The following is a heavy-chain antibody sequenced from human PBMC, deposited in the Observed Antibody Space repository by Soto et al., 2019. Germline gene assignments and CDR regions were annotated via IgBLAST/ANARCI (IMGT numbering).Heavy chain of an antibody. J-gene: IGHJ4*02. CDR3: ASEGEIYYDSSGYLDY. CDR2: ISAYNGNT. CDR1: GYTFTSYG. D-gene: IGHD3-22*01. Sequence: QVQLVQSGAEVKKPGASVKVSCKASGYTFTSYGISWVRQAPGQGLEWMGWISAYNGNTNYAQKLQGRATRTTDPSTSTASMELRSLRSDDTAVYYCASEGEIYYDSSGYLDYWGQGTLVTVSS. V-gene: IGHV1-18*04.